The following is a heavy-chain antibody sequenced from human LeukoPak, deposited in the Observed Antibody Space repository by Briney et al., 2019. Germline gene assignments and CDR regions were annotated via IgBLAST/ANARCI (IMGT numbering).Heavy chain of an antibody. Sequence: SETLSLTCTVSGYSIGSGYYWGWIRQPPGKGLEWIGSIYHSGSTYYNPSLMGRVTISVDTSKNRFSLKLSSVTAADTAVYYCARDRYFENYWGQGTLVTVSS. CDR1: GYSIGSGYY. CDR3: ARDRYFENY. V-gene: IGHV4-38-2*02. J-gene: IGHJ4*02. CDR2: IYHSGST. D-gene: IGHD2/OR15-2a*01.